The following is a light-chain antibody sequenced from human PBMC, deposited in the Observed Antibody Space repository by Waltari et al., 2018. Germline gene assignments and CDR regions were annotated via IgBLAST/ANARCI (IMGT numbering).Light chain of an antibody. CDR2: QDT. Sequence: SYELTQPTSVSVAPGQTASITCSGDKLGDKYACWYQQKPGQSPVLVIHQDTKRPSGLPERFSGSNSGNTATLTISGTQAIDEADYYCQAWDSSYARVFGGGTKLTVL. CDR1: KLGDKY. J-gene: IGLJ2*01. CDR3: QAWDSSYARV. V-gene: IGLV3-1*01.